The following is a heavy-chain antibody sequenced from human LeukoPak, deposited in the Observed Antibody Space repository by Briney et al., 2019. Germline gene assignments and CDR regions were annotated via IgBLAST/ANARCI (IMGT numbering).Heavy chain of an antibody. CDR3: ARDRSGFGELLTPGYFDY. CDR1: GYTFTSYY. J-gene: IGHJ4*02. CDR2: INPSGGST. D-gene: IGHD3-10*01. Sequence: ASVKVSCKASGYTFTSYYMHWVRQAPGQGLEWMGIINPSGGSTSYAQKFQGRVTMTRDTSTSTVYMELSSQRSEDTAVYYCARDRSGFGELLTPGYFDYWGQGTLVTVSS. V-gene: IGHV1-46*01.